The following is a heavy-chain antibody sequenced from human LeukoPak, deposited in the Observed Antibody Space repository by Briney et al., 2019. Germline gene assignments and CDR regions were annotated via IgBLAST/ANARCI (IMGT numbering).Heavy chain of an antibody. CDR3: ARIVVPAAIADNWFDP. J-gene: IGHJ5*02. CDR2: INPNSGGT. CDR1: GYTFTGYY. V-gene: IGHV1-2*02. D-gene: IGHD2-2*01. Sequence: ASVKVSCKASGYTFTGYYMHWVRQAPGQGLEWMGWINPNSGGTNYAQKFQGRVTMTRDTSISTAYMELSRLRSDDTAVYYCARIVVPAAIADNWFDPWGQGTLVTVSS.